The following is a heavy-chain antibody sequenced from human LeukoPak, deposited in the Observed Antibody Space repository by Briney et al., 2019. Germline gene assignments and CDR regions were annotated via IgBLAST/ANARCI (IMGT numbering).Heavy chain of an antibody. J-gene: IGHJ6*02. D-gene: IGHD6-19*01. V-gene: IGHV1-69*13. CDR1: GGTFSSYA. Sequence: ASVKVSCKASGGTFSSYAISWVRQAPGQGLEWMGGIIPIFGTANYAQKFQGRVTITADESTSTAYMELSSLRSEDTAVYYCARSGGEAVAGSMWGYYYYGIDVWGQGTTVTVSS. CDR2: IIPIFGTA. CDR3: ARSGGEAVAGSMWGYYYYGIDV.